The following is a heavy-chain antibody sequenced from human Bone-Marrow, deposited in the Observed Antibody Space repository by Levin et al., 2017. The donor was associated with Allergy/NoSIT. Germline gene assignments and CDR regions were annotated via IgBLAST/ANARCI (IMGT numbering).Heavy chain of an antibody. D-gene: IGHD3-22*01. CDR3: VKDGGPIYDVGDYLHDAFHI. CDR2: INFNSGNV. CDR1: GFTFDDYA. V-gene: IGHV3-9*01. Sequence: GGSLRLSCTASGFTFDDYAMHWVRQPPGKGLEWVSAINFNSGNVGYRDSVKGRFTISRDSAKKSLYLQMSSLRPEDTALYFCVKDGGPIYDVGDYLHDAFHIWGRGKMVIVSS. J-gene: IGHJ3*02.